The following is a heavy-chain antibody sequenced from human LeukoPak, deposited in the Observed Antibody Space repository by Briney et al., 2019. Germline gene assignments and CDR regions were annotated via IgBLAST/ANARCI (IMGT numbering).Heavy chain of an antibody. V-gene: IGHV3-23*01. CDR3: AKDSAPIFGVVTDYFDY. CDR2: ISGSGGST. D-gene: IGHD3-3*01. J-gene: IGHJ4*02. CDR1: GFTFSSYA. Sequence: GGSLRLSCAASGFTFSSYAMSWVRQAPGKGLEWVSAISGSGGSTYYADSVKGRFTISRDNSKNTLYLQMNSLRAEDTAVYYCAKDSAPIFGVVTDYFDYWGLGTLVTVSS.